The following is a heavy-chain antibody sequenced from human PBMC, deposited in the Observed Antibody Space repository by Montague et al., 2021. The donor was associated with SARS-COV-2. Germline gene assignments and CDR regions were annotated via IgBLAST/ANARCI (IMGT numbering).Heavy chain of an antibody. CDR2: IYFGGGS. D-gene: IGHD5-12*01. CDR3: ARAVGKGFSCYETEGGFDD. J-gene: IGHJ4*02. CDR1: GGSISSSNYF. Sequence: SETLSLTCTVSGGSISSSNYFWGWIRQPPGKGLEWIGSIYFGGGSYYNPSLKSRVTISVDTSKNPFSLKLTSVTAADAAVSWCARAVGKGFSCYETEGGFDDWGQGTMVSVSS. V-gene: IGHV4-39*07.